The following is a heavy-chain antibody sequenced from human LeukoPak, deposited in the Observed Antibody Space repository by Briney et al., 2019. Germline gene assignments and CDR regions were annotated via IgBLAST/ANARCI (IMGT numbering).Heavy chain of an antibody. D-gene: IGHD5-18*01. CDR1: GGSISSYY. V-gene: IGHV4-59*01. CDR3: ARVVDTAPDY. CDR2: IYYSGST. J-gene: IGHJ4*02. Sequence: PSETLSLTCAVSGGSISSYYWSWIRQPPGKGLEWIGYIYYSGSTNYNPSLKSRVTISVDTSKNQFSLKLSSVTAAGTAVYYCARVVDTAPDYWGQGTLVTVSS.